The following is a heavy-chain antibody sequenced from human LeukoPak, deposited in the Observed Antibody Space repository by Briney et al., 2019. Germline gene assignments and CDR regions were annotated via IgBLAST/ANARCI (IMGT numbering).Heavy chain of an antibody. Sequence: GGSLRLSCIASGFTFGSSGMHWVRQAPGKGLEWVSGISWNSGSIGYADSVKGRFTISRDNAKNSLYLQMNSLRAEDMALYYCTKGLGYSYGFDYWGQGTLVTVSS. D-gene: IGHD5-18*01. J-gene: IGHJ4*02. V-gene: IGHV3-9*03. CDR3: TKGLGYSYGFDY. CDR2: ISWNSGSI. CDR1: GFTFGSSG.